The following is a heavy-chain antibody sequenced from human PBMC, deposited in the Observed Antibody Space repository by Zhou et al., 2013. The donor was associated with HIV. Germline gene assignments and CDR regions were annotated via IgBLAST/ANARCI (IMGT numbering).Heavy chain of an antibody. J-gene: IGHJ2*01. CDR3: ARAAAGVTLYWYFDF. V-gene: IGHV1-69*15. D-gene: IGHD6-13*01. CDR1: GDTFNTYA. Sequence: QVQLVQSGAEVKKPGSSVRVSCKASGDTFNTYAFTWVRQAPGQGLEWMGTILPIFTTTKYAQKFQDRVTITADESTSTAYMELSSLGSEDTAMYYCARAAAGVTLYWYFDFWGRGTLVTVSS. CDR2: ILPIFTTT.